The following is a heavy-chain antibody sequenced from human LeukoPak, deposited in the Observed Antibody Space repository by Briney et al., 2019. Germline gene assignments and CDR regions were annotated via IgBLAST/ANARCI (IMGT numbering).Heavy chain of an antibody. D-gene: IGHD6-13*01. CDR3: ANSAGIAAAGYYFDF. V-gene: IGHV3-23*01. Sequence: GGSLRLSCAASGFTFSSYAMSWVRQAPGRGLEWVSAISGSGGSTYYADSVKGRFTISRDNSKNTLYLQMNSLRAEDTAVYYCANSAGIAAAGYYFDFWGQGTLVTVSS. CDR2: ISGSGGST. CDR1: GFTFSSYA. J-gene: IGHJ4*02.